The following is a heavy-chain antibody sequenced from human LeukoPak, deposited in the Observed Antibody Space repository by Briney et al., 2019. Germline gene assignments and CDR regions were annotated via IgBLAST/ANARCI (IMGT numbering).Heavy chain of an antibody. CDR3: ARDGIAVADYFDY. V-gene: IGHV4-39*07. D-gene: IGHD6-19*01. CDR2: ISYSGST. Sequence: SETLSLTCTVSGGSISSSSYFWAWIRQPPGKGLEWIGSISYSGSTYYNPSLKSRVTISVDTSKNQFSLKLSSVTAADTAVYYCARDGIAVADYFDYWGQGTLVTVSS. J-gene: IGHJ4*02. CDR1: GGSISSSSYF.